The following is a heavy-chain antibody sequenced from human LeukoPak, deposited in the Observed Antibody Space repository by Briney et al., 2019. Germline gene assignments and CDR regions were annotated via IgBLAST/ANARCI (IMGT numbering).Heavy chain of an antibody. Sequence: GSLRLSCAASGFTFSSYGMHWVRQAPGKGLEWVAVISYDGSNKYYADSVKGRFTISRDNSKNTLYLQMNSLRAEDTAVYYCAKEGTCITGTPCSLDYWGQGTLVTVSS. J-gene: IGHJ4*02. CDR2: ISYDGSNK. D-gene: IGHD1-20*01. CDR1: GFTFSSYG. V-gene: IGHV3-30*18. CDR3: AKEGTCITGTPCSLDY.